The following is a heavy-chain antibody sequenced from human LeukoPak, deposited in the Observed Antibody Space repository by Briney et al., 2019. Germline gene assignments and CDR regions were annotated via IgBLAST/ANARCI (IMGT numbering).Heavy chain of an antibody. CDR1: GFTFSSFT. D-gene: IGHD3-10*01. J-gene: IGHJ6*02. CDR3: AKDRSPLLGFGELLAPLHYGMDV. Sequence: GGSLRLSCAASGFTFSSFTMSWVRQAPGKGLEWVSAISGSGSGTYYADSVKGRFTIPRDNSKNTLYLEMNSLRVEDTAVYSCAKDRSPLLGFGELLAPLHYGMDVWGQGTTVTVSS. CDR2: ISGSGSGT. V-gene: IGHV3-23*01.